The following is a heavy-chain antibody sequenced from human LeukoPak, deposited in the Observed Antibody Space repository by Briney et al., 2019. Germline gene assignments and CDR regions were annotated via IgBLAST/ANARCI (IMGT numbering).Heavy chain of an antibody. J-gene: IGHJ4*02. CDR1: GFTFSSYA. CDR2: ISGSGGST. Sequence: PGGSLRPSCAASGFTFSSYAMSWVRQAPGKGLEWVSAISGSGGSTYYADSVKGRFTISRDNSKNTLYLQMNSLRAEDTAVYYCAKAWTYYYDSRLDYWGQGTLVTVSS. V-gene: IGHV3-23*01. CDR3: AKAWTYYYDSRLDY. D-gene: IGHD3-22*01.